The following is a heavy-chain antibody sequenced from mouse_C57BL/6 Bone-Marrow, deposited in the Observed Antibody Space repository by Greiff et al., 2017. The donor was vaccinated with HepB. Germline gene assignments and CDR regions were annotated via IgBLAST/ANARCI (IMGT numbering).Heavy chain of an antibody. CDR1: GYTFTGYW. J-gene: IGHJ2*01. D-gene: IGHD1-1*01. CDR2: ILPGSGST. V-gene: IGHV1-9*01. CDR3: DIIYYYGSSFFDD. Sequence: VQLQQSGAELMKPGASVKLSCKATGYTFTGYWIEWVKQRPGHGLEWIGEILPGSGSTNYNEKFKGKATFTADTDSNTAYMQLSSLTTEDSDIYYCDIIYYYGSSFFDDGGKGTTRTVSS.